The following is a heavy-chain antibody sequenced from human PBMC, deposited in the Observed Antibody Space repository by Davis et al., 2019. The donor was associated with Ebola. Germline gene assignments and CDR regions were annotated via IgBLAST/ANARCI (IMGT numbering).Heavy chain of an antibody. Sequence: ASVKVSCTSSGYTFTSYGLVWVRQAPGLGLEWMGWIRGFNTNTNFAQKFHGRVTVSKDTSANTAYMDLRSLTSDDTAIYYCARAPNYDVLTGTSTYYFDYWGQGTLVTVSS. CDR2: IRGFNTNT. CDR1: GYTFTSYG. D-gene: IGHD3-9*01. V-gene: IGHV1-18*04. J-gene: IGHJ4*02. CDR3: ARAPNYDVLTGTSTYYFDY.